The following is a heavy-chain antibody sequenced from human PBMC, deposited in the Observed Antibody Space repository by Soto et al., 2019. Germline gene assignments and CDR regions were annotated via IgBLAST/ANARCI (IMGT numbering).Heavy chain of an antibody. Sequence: SETLSLTCTVSGGSISSGGYYWSWIRQHPGKGLEWIGYIYYSGSTYYNPSLKSRVTISVDTSKNQFSLKLSSVTAADTAVYYCARVSLDYDYVWGSYRPHWFNPWAQGTLVTVSS. J-gene: IGHJ5*02. CDR2: IYYSGST. CDR3: ARVSLDYDYVWGSYRPHWFNP. V-gene: IGHV4-31*03. D-gene: IGHD3-16*02. CDR1: GGSISSGGYY.